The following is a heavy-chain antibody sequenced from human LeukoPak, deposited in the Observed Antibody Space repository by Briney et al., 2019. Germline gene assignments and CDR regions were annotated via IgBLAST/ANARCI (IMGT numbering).Heavy chain of an antibody. J-gene: IGHJ4*02. CDR1: GYSFTTYW. CDR3: ARQFRDSSGYYSYYFDY. CDR2: IYPGDSDT. Sequence: GESLKISCKGSGYSFTTYWIGWVRQMPGRGLEWMGIIYPGDSDTRYSPSFQGQVTISADKSISTAYLQWSSLKASDTAMYYCARQFRDSSGYYSYYFDYWGQGALVTVSS. V-gene: IGHV5-51*01. D-gene: IGHD3-22*01.